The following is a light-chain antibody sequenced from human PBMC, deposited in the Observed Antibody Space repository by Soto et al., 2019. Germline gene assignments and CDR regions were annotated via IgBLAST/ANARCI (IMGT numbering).Light chain of an antibody. V-gene: IGKV1-5*03. CDR2: KTS. CDR1: QSISSW. J-gene: IGKJ1*01. CDR3: QYYNDYCWT. Sequence: DIKLTQSPSTLSASVGDRVTITCRASQSISSWLAWYQQKPGKAPNFLIYKTSNLESGVPSRFSGSGSGTEFTLTISSLQPDDFATYYCQYYNDYCWTFGQGTKVEIK.